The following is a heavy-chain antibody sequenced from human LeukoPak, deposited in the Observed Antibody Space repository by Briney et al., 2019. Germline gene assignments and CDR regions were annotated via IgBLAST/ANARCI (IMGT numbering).Heavy chain of an antibody. D-gene: IGHD6-19*01. J-gene: IGHJ5*02. Sequence: GGSLRLSCAASGFTFSNYDMSWVRQAPGKGLEWVSSISDSGGSTYYADSVKGRFTISRDNSKNTLYLQMTNPRAADTAVYYCAKDLSRAVAADWFDPWDQGSLVTVSS. CDR3: AKDLSRAVAADWFDP. CDR2: ISDSGGST. V-gene: IGHV3-23*01. CDR1: GFTFSNYD.